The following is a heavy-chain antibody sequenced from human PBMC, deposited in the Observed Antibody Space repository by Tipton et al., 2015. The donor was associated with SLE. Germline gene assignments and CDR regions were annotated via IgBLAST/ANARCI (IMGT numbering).Heavy chain of an antibody. D-gene: IGHD3-10*01. CDR2: INHTGST. CDR1: GFTFSDYY. V-gene: IGHV4-34*01. J-gene: IGHJ4*02. CDR3: ARGLSYYGSGSYRN. Sequence: LRLSCAASGFTFSDYYMSWIRQPPGKGLEWIGEINHTGSTKYNPSLKSRVSISLDTSKNHFSLELSSVTAADTAVYYCARGLSYYGSGSYRNWGQGTLVTVSS.